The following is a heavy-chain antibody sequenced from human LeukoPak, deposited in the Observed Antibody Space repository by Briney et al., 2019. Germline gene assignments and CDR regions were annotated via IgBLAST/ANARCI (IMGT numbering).Heavy chain of an antibody. J-gene: IGHJ5*02. CDR2: IYYSGGT. Sequence: SQTLSLTCTVSGGSISSGGYYWSWIRQHPGKGLEWIGYIYYSGGTYYNPSLKSRVTISVDTSRDQFSLKLSSVTAADTAVYYCARDKSPSGSYSNWFDPWGQGTLVTVSS. D-gene: IGHD3-10*01. V-gene: IGHV4-31*03. CDR1: GGSISSGGYY. CDR3: ARDKSPSGSYSNWFDP.